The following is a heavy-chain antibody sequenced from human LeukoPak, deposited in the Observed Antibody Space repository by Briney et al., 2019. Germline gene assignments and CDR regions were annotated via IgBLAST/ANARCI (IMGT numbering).Heavy chain of an antibody. D-gene: IGHD3-9*01. CDR3: ARGPLLRYFDWSSSLNFDY. Sequence: PGGSLRLSCAASGFTFSSYWMHWVRQAPGKGLVWVSRINSDGSSTSYADSVKGRFTISRDNAKNTLYLQMNSLRAEDTAVYYCARGPLLRYFDWSSSLNFDYWGQGTLITVSS. CDR1: GFTFSSYW. V-gene: IGHV3-74*01. CDR2: INSDGSST. J-gene: IGHJ4*02.